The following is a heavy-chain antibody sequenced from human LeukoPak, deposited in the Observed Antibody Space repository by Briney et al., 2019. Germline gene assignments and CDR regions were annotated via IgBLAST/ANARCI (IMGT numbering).Heavy chain of an antibody. CDR2: ICQDGGER. V-gene: IGHV3-7*01. CDR1: GFNFNTYW. Sequence: GGSLRLSCAASGFNFNTYWMAWVRQAPAGKGLERVASICQDGGERYYADSVRGRFTISRDNAKNTLYLQMNSPRAEDTTMYYCTRLQSYFNSWGQGTLVTVSS. J-gene: IGHJ1*01. D-gene: IGHD2/OR15-2a*01. CDR3: TRLQSYFNS.